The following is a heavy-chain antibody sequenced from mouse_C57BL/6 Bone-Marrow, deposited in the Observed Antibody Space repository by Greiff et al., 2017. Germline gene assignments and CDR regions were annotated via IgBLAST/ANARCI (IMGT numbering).Heavy chain of an antibody. CDR1: GYAFSSYW. CDR3: AASYYGSSLGFAY. Sequence: QVQLQESGAELVKPGASVKISCKASGYAFSSYWMNWVKQRPGKGLEWIGQIYPGDGDTNYNGKFKGKATLTADKSSSTAYMQLSSLTSEDSAVYFCAASYYGSSLGFAYWGQGTLVTVS. D-gene: IGHD1-1*01. V-gene: IGHV1-80*01. CDR2: IYPGDGDT. J-gene: IGHJ3*01.